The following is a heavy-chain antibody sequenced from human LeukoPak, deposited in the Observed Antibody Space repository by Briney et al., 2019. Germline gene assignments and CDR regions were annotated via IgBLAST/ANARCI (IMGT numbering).Heavy chain of an antibody. CDR1: GFTFGSYD. CDR3: ARGRSVVGATYDY. CDR2: IGTADDP. D-gene: IGHD1-26*01. J-gene: IGHJ4*02. V-gene: IGHV3-13*05. Sequence: GGSLRLSCAASGFTFGSYDMHWVRQPAGKGLEWVSSIGTADDPYYADSVKGRFTVSRENAKRSFFLQMSSLRAGDTAVYYCARGRSVVGATYDYWGQGILVTVSS.